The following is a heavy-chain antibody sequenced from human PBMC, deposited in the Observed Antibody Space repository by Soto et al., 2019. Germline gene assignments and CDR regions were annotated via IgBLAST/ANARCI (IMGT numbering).Heavy chain of an antibody. D-gene: IGHD2-2*01. Sequence: QLQLQESGPGLVKPSETLSLTCTVSGGSISSSSYYWGWIRQPPGKGLEWIGSTYYSGSTYYTPSLKSRVTISVDTSKNQFSLKLSSVTAADTAVYYCAPYPDHPNYWYFDLWGRGTLVTVSS. CDR1: GGSISSSSYY. CDR3: APYPDHPNYWYFDL. CDR2: TYYSGST. V-gene: IGHV4-39*01. J-gene: IGHJ2*01.